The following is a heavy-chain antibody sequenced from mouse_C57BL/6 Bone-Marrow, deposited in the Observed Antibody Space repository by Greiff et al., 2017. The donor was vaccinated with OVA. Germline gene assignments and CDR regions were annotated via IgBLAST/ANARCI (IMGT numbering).Heavy chain of an antibody. Sequence: QVQLQQSGAELVRPGSSVKLSCKASGYTFTSYWMHWVKQRPIQGLEWIGNIDPSDSETHYNQKFKDKATLTVDKSSSTAYMQLSSLTSEDSAVYYCARWYYYGSSYGYFDVWGTGTTVTVSS. CDR2: IDPSDSET. D-gene: IGHD1-1*01. J-gene: IGHJ1*03. CDR1: GYTFTSYW. V-gene: IGHV1-52*01. CDR3: ARWYYYGSSYGYFDV.